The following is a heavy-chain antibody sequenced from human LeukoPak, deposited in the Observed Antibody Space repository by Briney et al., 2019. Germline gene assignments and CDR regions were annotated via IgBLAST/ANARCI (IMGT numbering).Heavy chain of an antibody. V-gene: IGHV1-46*01. CDR1: GYTFTYYY. J-gene: IGHJ3*02. CDR3: ARDKGYCGGDCHDAFDI. D-gene: IGHD2-21*02. CDR2: INPSGGST. Sequence: ASVKLSCKASGYTFTYYYIHWVRQAPGQGLEWMGIINPSGGSTSYAQKFQGRVTMTRDTSTSTVYMELSSLRSEDTAVYYCARDKGYCGGDCHDAFDIWGQGTMVTVSS.